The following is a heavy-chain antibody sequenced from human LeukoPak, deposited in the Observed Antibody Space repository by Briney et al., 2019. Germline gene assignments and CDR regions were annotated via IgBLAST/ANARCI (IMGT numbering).Heavy chain of an antibody. V-gene: IGHV1-3*03. D-gene: IGHD2-8*01. CDR2: INAGNGNT. CDR3: ARLMPGLSMDV. Sequence: ASVKVSCKASGYTFTSYAMHWVRQAPGQRLEWMGWINAGNGNTKYSQEFQGRVTMTRDTSTSTVYIELSSLRSEDTAVYYCARLMPGLSMDVWGKGTPVTVSS. CDR1: GYTFTSYA. J-gene: IGHJ6*03.